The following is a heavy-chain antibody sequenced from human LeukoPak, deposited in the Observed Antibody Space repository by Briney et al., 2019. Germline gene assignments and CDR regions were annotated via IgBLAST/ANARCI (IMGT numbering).Heavy chain of an antibody. CDR3: ARGYYDFWGGYYSPPSYYYGMDV. CDR1: GGSISSYY. J-gene: IGHJ6*02. V-gene: IGHV4-59*01. CDR2: IYYSGST. D-gene: IGHD3-3*01. Sequence: SETLSLTCTVSGGSISSYYWSWIRQPPGKGLEWIGYIYYSGSTNYNPSLKSRVTISVDTSKNQFSLKLSSVTAADTAVYYCARGYYDFWGGYYSPPSYYYGMDVWGQGTTVTVSS.